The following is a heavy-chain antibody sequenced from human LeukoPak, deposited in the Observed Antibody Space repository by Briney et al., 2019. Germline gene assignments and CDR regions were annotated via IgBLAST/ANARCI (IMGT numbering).Heavy chain of an antibody. J-gene: IGHJ3*02. CDR1: GFSIRSYW. V-gene: IGHV3-7*02. D-gene: IGHD1-26*01. CDR3: ARVRVGATTGDTFDI. Sequence: PGGSLRLSCSASGFSIRSYWMSWVRQAPGKGLEWVANIKQDGSQIYYVDSVKGRFTVSRDNAKNSLYLQMNTLRAEDTAVYYCARVRVGATTGDTFDIWGQGTMVAVAS. CDR2: IKQDGSQI.